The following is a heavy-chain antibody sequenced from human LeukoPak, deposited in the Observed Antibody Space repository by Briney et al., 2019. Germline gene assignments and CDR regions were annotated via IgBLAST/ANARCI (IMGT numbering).Heavy chain of an antibody. CDR1: GFTFSSYA. J-gene: IGHJ4*02. CDR2: ISGGGETT. Sequence: GGSLRLSCAASGFTFSSYAMSWVRQAPGEGLEWVSGISGGGETTYYADSVKGRFTISRDNSKNTLYQQMNSLRAEDMAVYYCAKQLTAGGYYFDYWGRGTLVTVSS. CDR3: AKQLTAGGYYFDY. D-gene: IGHD6-13*01. V-gene: IGHV3-23*01.